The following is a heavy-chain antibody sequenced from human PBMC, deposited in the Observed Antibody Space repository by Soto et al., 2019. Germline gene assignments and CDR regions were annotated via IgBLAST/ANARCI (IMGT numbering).Heavy chain of an antibody. CDR1: GFTFSSYS. D-gene: IGHD2-15*01. CDR2: ISSSSSYI. V-gene: IGHV3-21*01. Sequence: EVQLVESGGGLVKPGGSLRLSCAASGFTFSSYSMNWVRQAPGKGLEWVSSISSSSSYIYYADSVKGRFTISRDNAKNSLYLQMKSLRAEDTAVYYCARAGVVVAATPLFYWGQGTLVTVSS. CDR3: ARAGVVVAATPLFY. J-gene: IGHJ4*02.